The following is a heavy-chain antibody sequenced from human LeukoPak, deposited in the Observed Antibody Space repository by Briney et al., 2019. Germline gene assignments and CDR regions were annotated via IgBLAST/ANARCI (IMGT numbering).Heavy chain of an antibody. CDR3: TSDVVPAAIVYAFDI. V-gene: IGHV1-69*05. J-gene: IGHJ3*02. D-gene: IGHD2-2*02. Sequence: SVKVSCKASGGTFSSYAISWVRQAPGQGLEWMGRIIPIFGTANYAQKFQGRVTITTDESTSTAYMELSSLRSEDTAVYYCTSDVVPAAIVYAFDIWGQRTMVTVSS. CDR1: GGTFSSYA. CDR2: IIPIFGTA.